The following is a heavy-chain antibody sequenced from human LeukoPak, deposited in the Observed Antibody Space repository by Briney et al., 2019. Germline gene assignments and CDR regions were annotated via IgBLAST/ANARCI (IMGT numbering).Heavy chain of an antibody. Sequence: GGSLGLSCAASGFTFSSYEMNWVRQAPGKGLEWVSYISGSGSTIYYADSVKGRFTISRDNAKNSLYLQMNSLRAEDTAVYYCARESDTAMVHYYYYGMDVWGKGTTVTVSS. CDR1: GFTFSSYE. J-gene: IGHJ6*04. CDR2: ISGSGSTI. V-gene: IGHV3-48*03. CDR3: ARESDTAMVHYYYYGMDV. D-gene: IGHD5-18*01.